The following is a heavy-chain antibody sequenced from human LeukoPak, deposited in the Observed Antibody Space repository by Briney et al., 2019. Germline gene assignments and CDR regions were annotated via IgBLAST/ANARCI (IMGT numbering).Heavy chain of an antibody. D-gene: IGHD3-9*01. Sequence: PETLSLTCALYGGSSSGYYSSWIRPPPRKGREWIGEINHSVSTDYNPSLTSRVTISVDTSKNQFSLKLSSVTAAETAVYYCASQSRYFDLGGEGTLVTV. CDR3: ASQSRYFDL. CDR1: GGSSSGYY. J-gene: IGHJ4*02. V-gene: IGHV4-34*01. CDR2: INHSVST.